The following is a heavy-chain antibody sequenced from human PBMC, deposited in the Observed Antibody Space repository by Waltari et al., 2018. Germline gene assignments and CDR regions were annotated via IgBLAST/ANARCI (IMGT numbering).Heavy chain of an antibody. V-gene: IGHV3-33*01. CDR1: GFTFSRSG. D-gene: IGHD2-15*01. CDR3: ARSGPGKTNAFDI. J-gene: IGHJ3*02. Sequence: QVQLVESGGGVVQPGRSLRLSCAASGFTFSRSGSPWVRQAPGKGLEWVAVIWYDGSNKYYADSVKGRFTISRDNSKNTLYLQMNSLRAEDTAMYYCARSGPGKTNAFDIWGQGTMVTVSS. CDR2: IWYDGSNK.